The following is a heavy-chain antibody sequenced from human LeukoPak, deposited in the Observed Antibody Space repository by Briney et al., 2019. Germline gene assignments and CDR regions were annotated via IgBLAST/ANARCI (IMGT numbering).Heavy chain of an antibody. D-gene: IGHD3-3*01. J-gene: IGHJ4*02. Sequence: GSLRLSCVVSGFSVSNNYIIWVRQAPGNGLERVSVIYGDGRTSHSASVRGRFTISRDNSKNIVSLQMNNLRAEDTAVYYCARGRGLGVVSPYFDYWGQGTLVTVSS. CDR2: IYGDGRT. V-gene: IGHV3-53*01. CDR3: ARGRGLGVVSPYFDY. CDR1: GFSVSNNY.